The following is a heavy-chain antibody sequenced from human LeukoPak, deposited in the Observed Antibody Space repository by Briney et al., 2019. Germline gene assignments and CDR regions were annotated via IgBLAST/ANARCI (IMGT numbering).Heavy chain of an antibody. Sequence: ASVKVSCKASGYTFTSYYMHWVRQAPGQGLEWMGIINPSGGSTSYAQKFQGRVTMTRDTSTSTVYMELSSLRSEDTAVYYCARSQRTLSAVAGTLGYWGQGTLVTVSS. J-gene: IGHJ4*02. CDR2: INPSGGST. D-gene: IGHD6-19*01. V-gene: IGHV1-46*01. CDR1: GYTFTSYY. CDR3: ARSQRTLSAVAGTLGY.